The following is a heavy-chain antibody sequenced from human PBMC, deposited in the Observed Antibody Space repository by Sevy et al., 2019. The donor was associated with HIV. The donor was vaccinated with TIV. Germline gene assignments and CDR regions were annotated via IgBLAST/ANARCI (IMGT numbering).Heavy chain of an antibody. J-gene: IGHJ4*02. V-gene: IGHV4-34*01. CDR3: ARFPKTELSGYFLGFDY. CDR1: GGSFSGYY. Sequence: SETLSLTCAVYGGSFSGYYWSWIRQPPGKGLEWIGEISHSGSTNYNPSLKSRVTISVDTSKNQFSLKLSSVTAADTAVYYCARFPKTELSGYFLGFDYWGQGTLVTVSS. CDR2: ISHSGST. D-gene: IGHD3-3*01.